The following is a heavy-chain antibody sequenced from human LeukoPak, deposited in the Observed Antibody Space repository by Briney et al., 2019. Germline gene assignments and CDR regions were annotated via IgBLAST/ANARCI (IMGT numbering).Heavy chain of an antibody. J-gene: IGHJ4*02. D-gene: IGHD3-16*01. V-gene: IGHV3-30-3*01. Sequence: GRSLRLSCAASGFTFSSYAMHWVRQAPGKGLEWVAVISYDGSNKYYADSVKGRFTISRDNSKNTLYLQMNSLRAEDTAVYYCARALNYDYVWGTMLYYFDYWGQGTLVTVSS. CDR2: ISYDGSNK. CDR1: GFTFSSYA. CDR3: ARALNYDYVWGTMLYYFDY.